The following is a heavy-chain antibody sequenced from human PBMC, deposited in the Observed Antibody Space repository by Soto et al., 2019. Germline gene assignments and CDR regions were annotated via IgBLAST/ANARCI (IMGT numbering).Heavy chain of an antibody. J-gene: IGHJ4*02. CDR1: GFSVSSNY. CDR2: IYSGGST. CDR3: ERSPKGGTYFDY. Sequence: PGVSPRLSFAASGFSVSSNYMSWFRQAPGKGLEWVSVIYSGGSTYYADSVKGRFTISRDNSKNTLYLQMNSLRAEDTAVYYCERSPKGGTYFDYWGQGTLVSVSS. D-gene: IGHD1-26*01. V-gene: IGHV3-53*01.